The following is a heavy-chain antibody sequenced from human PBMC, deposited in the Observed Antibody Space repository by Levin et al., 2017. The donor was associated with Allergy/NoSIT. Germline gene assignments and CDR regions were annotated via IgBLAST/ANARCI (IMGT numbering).Heavy chain of an antibody. CDR3: ARSTGYYGSGSPDGFFDY. J-gene: IGHJ4*02. CDR2: IKQDGGEK. Sequence: HPGGSLRLSCSASGFTFSRYWMSWVRQAPGKGLEWVANIKQDGGEKYYVDSVKGRFTISRDNAKNSLYLQMNSLRAEDTAVYYCARSTGYYGSGSPDGFFDYWGQGILVTVSS. V-gene: IGHV3-7*04. D-gene: IGHD3-10*01. CDR1: GFTFSRYW.